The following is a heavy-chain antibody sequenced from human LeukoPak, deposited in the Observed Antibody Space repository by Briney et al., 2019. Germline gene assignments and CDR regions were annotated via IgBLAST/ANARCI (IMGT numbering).Heavy chain of an antibody. J-gene: IGHJ3*02. D-gene: IGHD2-2*01. CDR2: ISSSSSYI. Sequence: GGSLRLSCAASGFTFSSYSMNWVRQAPGKGLEWVSSISSSSSYIYYADSAKGRFTISRDNAKNSLYLQMNSLRAEDTAVYYCARVGYCSSTSCLDAFDIWGQGTMVTVSS. V-gene: IGHV3-21*01. CDR1: GFTFSSYS. CDR3: ARVGYCSSTSCLDAFDI.